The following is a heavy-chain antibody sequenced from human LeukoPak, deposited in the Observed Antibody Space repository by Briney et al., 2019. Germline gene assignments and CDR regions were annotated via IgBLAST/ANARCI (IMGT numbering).Heavy chain of an antibody. J-gene: IGHJ3*02. D-gene: IGHD3-22*01. CDR2: IIPILDIA. Sequence: SVKVSCKASGGTFSRYAISWVRQAPGQGLEWMGRIIPILDIANYAQKFQGRVTITADKSTSTAYMELSSLRSEDTAVYYCAREGTAYYSDSSDYPRSGGNAFDIWGQGTMVTVSS. CDR3: AREGTAYYSDSSDYPRSGGNAFDI. V-gene: IGHV1-69*04. CDR1: GGTFSRYA.